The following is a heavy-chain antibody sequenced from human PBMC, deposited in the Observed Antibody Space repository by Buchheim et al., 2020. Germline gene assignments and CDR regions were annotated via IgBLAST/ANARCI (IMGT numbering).Heavy chain of an antibody. CDR3: ARDAAFGYCSSTSCYGHYYYYGMDV. Sequence: QVQLVESGGGVVQPGRSLRLSCAASGFTFSSYGMHWVRQAPGKGLEWVAVIWYDGSNKYYVDSVKGRFTISRDNSKNTLSLPMNSLRAEDTAVYYCARDAAFGYCSSTSCYGHYYYYGMDVWGQGTT. CDR2: IWYDGSNK. J-gene: IGHJ6*02. CDR1: GFTFSSYG. D-gene: IGHD2-2*03. V-gene: IGHV3-33*01.